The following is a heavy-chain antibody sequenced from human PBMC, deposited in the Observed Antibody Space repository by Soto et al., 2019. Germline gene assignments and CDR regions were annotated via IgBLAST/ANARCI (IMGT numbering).Heavy chain of an antibody. CDR2: IYYTGTT. D-gene: IGHD2-2*03. V-gene: IGHV4-59*11. J-gene: IGHJ4*02. CDR1: NGSISSHY. Sequence: ASETLSLTCTVSNGSISSHYCAWIRQPPWKGLEWIGYIYYTGTTNYNPYLKSRVTISVDTSKNQFSLKLSSVTAADTAVYYCARESWMSIFDYWRQRTLIAVSS. CDR3: ARESWMSIFDY.